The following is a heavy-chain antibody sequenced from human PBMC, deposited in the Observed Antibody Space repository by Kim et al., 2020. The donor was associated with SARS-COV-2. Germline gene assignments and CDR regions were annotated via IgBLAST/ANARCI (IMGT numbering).Heavy chain of an antibody. D-gene: IGHD1-26*01. J-gene: IGHJ5*02. Sequence: DNYCGDSVKGRYTILRDDAKNSLYLQMNSLRAEDTAIYYWARVMSLGRVDPWGQGTLVSVSS. CDR3: ARVMSLGRVDP. V-gene: IGHV3-7*04. CDR2: DN.